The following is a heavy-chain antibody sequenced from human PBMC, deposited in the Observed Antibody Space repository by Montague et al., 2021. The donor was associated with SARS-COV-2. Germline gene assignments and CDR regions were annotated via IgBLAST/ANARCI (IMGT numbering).Heavy chain of an antibody. CDR2: LYDGGPV. J-gene: IGHJ3*02. D-gene: IGHD4-23*01. V-gene: IGHV4-59*01. Sequence: SETLSLTCTVSGGSITGYYWSWPPPPPGKGLEWIPYLYDGGPVNYNPSLGSRVTISTDTSKNQLSLKVNSVTAADTAVYYCVRDHPYGGPRGAYDIWGQGTMVTVSS. CDR3: VRDHPYGGPRGAYDI. CDR1: GGSITGYY.